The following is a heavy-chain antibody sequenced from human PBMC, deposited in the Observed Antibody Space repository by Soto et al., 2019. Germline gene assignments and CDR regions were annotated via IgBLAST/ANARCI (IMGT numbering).Heavy chain of an antibody. Sequence: SSETLSLTCTVSGGSLTSYYWSWFRLPPGKGLEWIAYIYYSGTTNYNPSLKSRVTISVDTPKNQFSLELTSVTAADTAVYFCERTVPSGCSDSWGQGTLVTVYS. D-gene: IGHD6-19*01. CDR2: IYYSGTT. J-gene: IGHJ4*02. V-gene: IGHV4-59*01. CDR1: GGSLTSYY. CDR3: ERTVPSGCSDS.